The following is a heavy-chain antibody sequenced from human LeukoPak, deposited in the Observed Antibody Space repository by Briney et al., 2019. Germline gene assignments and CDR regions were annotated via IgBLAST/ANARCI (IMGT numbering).Heavy chain of an antibody. CDR2: VYFDGCT. CDR1: GGSVTSGTYH. V-gene: IGHV4-39*07. CDR3: ARDHYYYGRGRFDP. J-gene: IGHJ5*02. D-gene: IGHD3-10*02. Sequence: PSETLSLTCSVSGGSVTSGTYHWGWIRQPPGKGLEWIGSVYFDGCTHYKPSLQSRVTISVDTSKNPFSLRLSSVTAADTALYYCARDHYYYGRGRFDPWGQGTLVTVSS.